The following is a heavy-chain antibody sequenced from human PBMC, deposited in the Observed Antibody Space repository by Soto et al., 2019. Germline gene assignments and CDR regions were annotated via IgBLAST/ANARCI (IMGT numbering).Heavy chain of an antibody. J-gene: IGHJ3*02. CDR2: IYHSGST. Sequence: SETLSLTCAVSGYSISSGYYWGWIRQPPGKGLEWIGSIYHSGSTYYNPSLKSRVTISVDTSKNQFSLKLSSVTAADTAVYYCEGVATDMVSAFDIWGQGTMVTVSS. CDR1: GYSISSGYY. CDR3: EGVATDMVSAFDI. V-gene: IGHV4-38-2*01. D-gene: IGHD5-18*01.